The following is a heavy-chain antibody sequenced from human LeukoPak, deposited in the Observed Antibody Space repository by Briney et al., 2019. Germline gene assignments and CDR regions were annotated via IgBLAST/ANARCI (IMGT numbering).Heavy chain of an antibody. V-gene: IGHV2-70*01. CDR2: IDWGYDK. D-gene: IGHD1-1*01. J-gene: IGHJ4*02. Sequence: SGPTLVHPTQTHTQPFTFPGFSLSTSTMCERYIRQPPELALEWLALIDWGYDKYYSTSLKTRLTISKDTSKNQVVLTMTNMDPVDTATHYCARIEIGTTSGYDYWGQGTLVTVSS. CDR3: ARIEIGTTSGYDY. CDR1: GFSLSTSTMC.